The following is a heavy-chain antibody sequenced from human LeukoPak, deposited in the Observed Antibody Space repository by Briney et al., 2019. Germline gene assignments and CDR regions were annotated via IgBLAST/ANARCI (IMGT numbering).Heavy chain of an antibody. CDR2: INPNTGST. V-gene: IGHV1-46*01. D-gene: IGHD6-19*01. CDR1: GYSFTIYH. CDR3: ARGSGSDWYEASAF. J-gene: IGHJ4*02. Sequence: EASVKVSCKTSGYSFTIYHMHWMRQAPGQGLEWMGIINPNTGSTTYAQKFQGRVTMTRDTSTSTVYMEVSSLTSDDTAVYYCARGSGSDWYEASAFWGQGTLVTVSS.